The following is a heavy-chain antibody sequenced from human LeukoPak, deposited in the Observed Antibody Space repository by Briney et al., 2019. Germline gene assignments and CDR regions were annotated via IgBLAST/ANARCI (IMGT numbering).Heavy chain of an antibody. CDR1: GFTFSSYA. D-gene: IGHD4-17*01. Sequence: GGSLRLSCAASGFTFSSYAMSWVRQAPGKGLEWVSAISGSGGSTYYADSVKGPFTISRDNSKNTLYLQMNSLRAEDTAVYYCAKDLFAVTTATDYWGQGTLVAVTS. V-gene: IGHV3-23*01. CDR3: AKDLFAVTTATDY. J-gene: IGHJ4*02. CDR2: ISGSGGST.